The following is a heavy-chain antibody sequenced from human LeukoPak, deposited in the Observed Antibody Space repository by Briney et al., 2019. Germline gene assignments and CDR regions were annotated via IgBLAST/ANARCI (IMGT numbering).Heavy chain of an antibody. CDR3: ARADPSRRRDAFDI. J-gene: IGHJ3*02. CDR1: GGSISSSSYY. Sequence: SETLSLTCTVSGGSISSSSYYWGWIRQPPGKGLEWIGSIYTSGSTNYNPSLKSRVTMSVDTSKNQFSLKLSSVTAADTAVYYCARADPSRRRDAFDIWGQGTMVTVSS. CDR2: IYTSGST. V-gene: IGHV4-39*07.